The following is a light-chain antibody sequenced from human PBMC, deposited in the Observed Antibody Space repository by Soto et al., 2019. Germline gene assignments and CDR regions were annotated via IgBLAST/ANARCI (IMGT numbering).Light chain of an antibody. CDR2: SAS. Sequence: DIQVTDAPSSLSAPVVDSVPITFRTSQRIGTFVNCYQQRQGRAPKLLIYSASTFQSGVPSRFSAGGSGTDFTLTITSLPPEDSATYYCQLSNNVWKVGQGTKVDIK. J-gene: IGKJ1*01. V-gene: IGKV1-39*01. CDR3: QLSNNVWK. CDR1: QRIGTF.